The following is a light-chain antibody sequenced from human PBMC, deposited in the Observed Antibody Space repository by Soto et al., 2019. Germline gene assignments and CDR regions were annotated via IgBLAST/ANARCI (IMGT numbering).Light chain of an antibody. CDR1: SSNIGSNY. CDR2: RNN. Sequence: QSVLTQPPSASGTPGQRVTISCSGSSSNIGSNYVYWYQHLTGTAPKLLIYRNNQRPSGVPDRFSGSKSGTSASLAISGLRSEDEADYYCATWDDSLCNYVFGTGTKLTVL. J-gene: IGLJ1*01. CDR3: ATWDDSLCNYV. V-gene: IGLV1-47*01.